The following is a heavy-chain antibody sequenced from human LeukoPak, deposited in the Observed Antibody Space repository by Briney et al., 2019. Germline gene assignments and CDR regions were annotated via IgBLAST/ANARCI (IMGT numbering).Heavy chain of an antibody. Sequence: ASVKVSCKASGYTFTGYYMHWVRQAPGQGLEWMGWINPNSGGTNYAQKFQGRVTMTRDVSTSTVYMELSSLRSEDTAVYYCARDHSRGFDYWGQGTLVTVSS. J-gene: IGHJ4*02. CDR2: INPNSGGT. CDR1: GYTFTGYY. CDR3: ARDHSRGFDY. V-gene: IGHV1-2*02.